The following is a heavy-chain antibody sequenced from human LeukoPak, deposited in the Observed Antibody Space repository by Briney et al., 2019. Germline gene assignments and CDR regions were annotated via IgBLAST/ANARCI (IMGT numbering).Heavy chain of an antibody. D-gene: IGHD6-13*01. Sequence: ASVKVSCKASGGTFSSYAISWVRQAPGQGLEWMGIINPSGGSTSYAQKFQGRVTMTRDMSTSTVYMELSSLRSEDTAVYYCAGYLHPRHAFDIWGQGTMVTVSS. V-gene: IGHV1-46*01. CDR3: AGYLHPRHAFDI. CDR1: GGTFSSYA. J-gene: IGHJ3*02. CDR2: INPSGGST.